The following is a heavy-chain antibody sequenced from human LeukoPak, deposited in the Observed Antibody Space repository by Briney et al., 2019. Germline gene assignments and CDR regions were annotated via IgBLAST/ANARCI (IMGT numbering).Heavy chain of an antibody. J-gene: IGHJ4*02. Sequence: GESLKISCKGLGXTFDTYWIGWVRQMPGKGLEWMGIIYPGDSDTRYSPSFQGQVTISADKPISTAYLQWSSLRASDTAIYFCARQAATAYDYFDYWGQGTLATVSS. V-gene: IGHV5-51*01. CDR1: GXTFDTYW. D-gene: IGHD1-1*01. CDR2: IYPGDSDT. CDR3: ARQAATAYDYFDY.